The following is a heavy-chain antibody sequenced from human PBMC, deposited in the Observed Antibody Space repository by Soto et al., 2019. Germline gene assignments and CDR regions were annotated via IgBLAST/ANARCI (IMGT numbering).Heavy chain of an antibody. CDR3: VKNRDNFDYNAHRPFDF. V-gene: IGHV3-9*01. J-gene: IGHJ4*02. D-gene: IGHD4-4*01. CDR1: GFTFDDYT. Sequence: EVQLVESGGGLVQPGMSLRLSCTASGFTFDDYTMHWVRQAPGKGLEWVAHITWTSGSIDYADSVKGRFSISRDNARSSIYLQMNSLKTEDTAFYYCVKNRDNFDYNAHRPFDFRGQGTLVTVSP. CDR2: ITWTSGSI.